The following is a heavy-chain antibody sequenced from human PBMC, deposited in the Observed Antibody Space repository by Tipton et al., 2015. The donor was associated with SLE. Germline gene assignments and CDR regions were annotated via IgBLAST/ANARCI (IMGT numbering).Heavy chain of an antibody. CDR2: IFYSGST. Sequence: TLSLTCSVSGGFITGYYCTWIRQSPGKGLEWIGYIFYSGSTNYNPSLKSRVTMSVDTSMNQFSLKLNSVTAADTAVYYCARRRFQSASDYWGQGTLVSVSS. V-gene: IGHV4-59*12. CDR3: ARRRFQSASDY. J-gene: IGHJ4*02. CDR1: GGFITGYY. D-gene: IGHD2-21*01.